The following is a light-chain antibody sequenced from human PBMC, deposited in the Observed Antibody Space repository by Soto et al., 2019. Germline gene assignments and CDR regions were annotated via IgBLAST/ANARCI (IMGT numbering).Light chain of an antibody. V-gene: IGLV2-11*01. CDR2: DVS. J-gene: IGLJ1*01. CDR1: STDFGGYKY. Sequence: QSVLTQPRSVSGSPGQSVSISCAGTSTDFGGYKYVSWYQQHPGKAPKLMIFDVSDRPSGVPDRFSGSKSGNTASLSISGLQPEDEADYYCSSYAGGNSFVFGTGTKVTVL. CDR3: SSYAGGNSFV.